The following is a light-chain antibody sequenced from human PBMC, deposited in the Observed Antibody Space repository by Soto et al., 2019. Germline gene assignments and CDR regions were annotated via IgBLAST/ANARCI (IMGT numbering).Light chain of an antibody. CDR3: QQYNNWPIT. CDR2: GAS. Sequence: EIVMTQSPSTLPVSPGERATLSCMASQSVSSNLAWYQQKPGQAPRLPIYGASTRATGIPARFSGSGSGTEFTLTISSLQSEDFAVYYCQQYNNWPITFGQGTRLEIK. V-gene: IGKV3-15*01. CDR1: QSVSSN. J-gene: IGKJ5*01.